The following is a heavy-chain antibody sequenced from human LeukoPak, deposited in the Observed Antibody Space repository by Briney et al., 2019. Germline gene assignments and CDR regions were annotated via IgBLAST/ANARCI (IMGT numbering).Heavy chain of an antibody. Sequence: GGSLRLSCAASGFTFDDYAMHWVRQAPGKGLEWVSGISWNSGSIGYADSVKGRFTISRDNSKNSLYLQMNSLRAEDTALYYCAKAASGAVDYWGQGTLVTVSS. CDR1: GFTFDDYA. D-gene: IGHD3-10*01. CDR2: ISWNSGSI. CDR3: AKAASGAVDY. J-gene: IGHJ4*02. V-gene: IGHV3-9*01.